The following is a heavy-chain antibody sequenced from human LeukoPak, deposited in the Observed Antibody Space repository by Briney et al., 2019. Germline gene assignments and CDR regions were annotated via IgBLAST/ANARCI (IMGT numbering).Heavy chain of an antibody. CDR3: AKGDVDSPMNFYH. CDR2: INWDGGST. V-gene: IGHV3-43*01. J-gene: IGHJ4*02. CDR1: GFMFDDYT. D-gene: IGHD5-18*01. Sequence: GGSLRLSCAASGFMFDDYTMHWVRHAPGKGLGWVSLINWDGGSTYYAGSVKGRFTISRDNSKNSLYLQMNSLRTEDTALYYCAKGDVDSPMNFYHWGQGTPVTVSS.